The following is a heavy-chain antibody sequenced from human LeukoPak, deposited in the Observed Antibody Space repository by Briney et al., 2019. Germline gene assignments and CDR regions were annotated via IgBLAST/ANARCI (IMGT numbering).Heavy chain of an antibody. V-gene: IGHV4-34*01. CDR1: GGSFSGYY. J-gene: IGHJ6*03. Sequence: SETLSLTCAVYGGSFSGYYWSWIRQPPGKGLEWIGEINHSGSTNYNPSLKSRVTISVDTSKNQFFLKLSSVTAADTAVYYCARASPTFWSGYYTYYYYYMDVWGKGTTVTVSS. CDR2: INHSGST. D-gene: IGHD3-3*01. CDR3: ARASPTFWSGYYTYYYYYMDV.